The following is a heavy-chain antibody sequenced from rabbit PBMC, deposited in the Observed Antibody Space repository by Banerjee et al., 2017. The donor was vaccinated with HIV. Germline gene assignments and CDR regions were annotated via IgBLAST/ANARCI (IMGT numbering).Heavy chain of an antibody. J-gene: IGHJ4*01. CDR1: GFNISTYT. D-gene: IGHD2-1*01. CDR3: ARDPSYDEYGDSLYYFDL. V-gene: IGHV1S40*01. Sequence: QSLEESGGGLVTPGGSLTLSCTASGFNISTYTIAWVRQAPGKGLEWIGCIYGGSGGSTYYASWAKGRFTISKTSSTTVTLQMTSLTAADTATYFCARDPSYDEYGDSLYYFDLWGPGTLVTVS. CDR2: IYGGSGGST.